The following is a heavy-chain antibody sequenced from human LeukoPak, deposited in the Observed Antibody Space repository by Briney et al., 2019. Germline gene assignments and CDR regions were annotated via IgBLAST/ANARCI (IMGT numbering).Heavy chain of an antibody. CDR1: GGSISSYY. CDR3: ARSEYSSSFGYYYGMDV. V-gene: IGHV4-59*01. CDR2: IYYSGST. D-gene: IGHD6-6*01. J-gene: IGHJ6*02. Sequence: PSETLSLTCTVSGGSISSYYWSWIRQPPGKELEWIGYIYYSGSTNYNPSLESRVTISVDTSKNQFSLKLCSVTAADTAVYYCARSEYSSSFGYYYGMDVWGQGTTVTVSS.